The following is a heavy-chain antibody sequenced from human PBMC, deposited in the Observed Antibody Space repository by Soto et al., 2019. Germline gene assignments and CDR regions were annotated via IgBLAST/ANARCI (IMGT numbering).Heavy chain of an antibody. J-gene: IGHJ6*02. V-gene: IGHV1-18*04. CDR1: GYTFTSYG. CDR3: ARDIPYNYDIYGMDV. CDR2: INPYNGNT. Sequence: QVPLVQSGAEVKKPGASVKVSCKASGYTFTSYGISWVRQAPGQGLEWMGWINPYNGNTNYAQKIQGRVTMTTDTSTSTAYVELRSLRSDDTAVYYCARDIPYNYDIYGMDVWGQGTTVTVSS. D-gene: IGHD3-22*01.